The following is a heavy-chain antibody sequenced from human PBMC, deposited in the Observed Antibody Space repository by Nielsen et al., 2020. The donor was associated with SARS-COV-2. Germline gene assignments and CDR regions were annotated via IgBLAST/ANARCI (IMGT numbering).Heavy chain of an antibody. CDR3: AKLPGDGMDV. CDR2: ISWNSGSI. V-gene: IGHV3-9*01. J-gene: IGHJ6*02. CDR1: GFTVSGDH. Sequence: GGSLRLSCAASGFTVSGDHMNWVRQAPGKGLEWVSGISWNSGSIGYADSVKGRFTISRDNAKNSLYLQMNSLRAEDTALYYCAKLPGDGMDVWGQGTTVTVS.